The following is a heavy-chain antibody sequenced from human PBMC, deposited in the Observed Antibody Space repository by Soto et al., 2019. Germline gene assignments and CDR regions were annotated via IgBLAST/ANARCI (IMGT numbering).Heavy chain of an antibody. CDR1: GDAISNYY. V-gene: IGHV4-59*01. D-gene: IGHD1-20*01. Sequence: LSLTCSVSGDAISNYYWSWIRQTPGKGLEWIGCVHDSGSTDYNPSLKGRVTMSLHTSKSQFSLNLSSVTAADSATYYCARGTRALITSFFAYWGQGIPVTVSS. CDR2: VHDSGST. J-gene: IGHJ4*02. CDR3: ARGTRALITSFFAY.